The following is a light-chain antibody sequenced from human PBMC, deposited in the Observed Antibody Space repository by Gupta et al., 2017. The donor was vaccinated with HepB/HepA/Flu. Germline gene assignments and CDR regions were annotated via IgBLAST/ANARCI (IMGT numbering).Light chain of an antibody. Sequence: DIVMPQAPDYLAVSLGETTTCNCKSSQSVLYSSNNKSYLGWYQQKAGQPPKLLIYWASTRESGVPDRFSGSGSGTDFTLTISSLQAEDVALYYCQQYYRTPLTFGQGTRLEIK. CDR1: QSVLYSSNNKSY. V-gene: IGKV4-1*01. J-gene: IGKJ5*01. CDR2: WAS. CDR3: QQYYRTPLT.